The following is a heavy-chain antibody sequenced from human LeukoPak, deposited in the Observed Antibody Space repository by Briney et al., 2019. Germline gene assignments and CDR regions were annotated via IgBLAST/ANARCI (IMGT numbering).Heavy chain of an antibody. Sequence: SETLSLTCAVYGGSFSGYYWSWIRQPPGKGLEWIGEINHSGSANYNPSLKSRVTISVDTSKNQFSLKLSSVTAADTAVYYCAGGNRWAYCSSTSRRSELRYWGRGTLVTVSS. CDR2: INHSGSA. CDR1: GGSFSGYY. J-gene: IGHJ4*02. D-gene: IGHD2-2*01. CDR3: AGGNRWAYCSSTSRRSELRY. V-gene: IGHV4-34*01.